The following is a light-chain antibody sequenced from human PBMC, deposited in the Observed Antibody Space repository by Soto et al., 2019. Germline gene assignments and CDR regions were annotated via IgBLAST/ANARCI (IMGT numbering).Light chain of an antibody. CDR1: SSDVGGYNY. CDR2: DVS. J-gene: IGLJ2*01. Sequence: QSALTQPASVSVSPGQSITISCTGTSSDVGGYNYVSWYQQHPGKAPKLTIYDVSNRPSGVSNRFSGSKSGNTASLTISGLQAEDEADYYCSSYTSSSTVIFGGGTKLTVL. CDR3: SSYTSSSTVI. V-gene: IGLV2-14*01.